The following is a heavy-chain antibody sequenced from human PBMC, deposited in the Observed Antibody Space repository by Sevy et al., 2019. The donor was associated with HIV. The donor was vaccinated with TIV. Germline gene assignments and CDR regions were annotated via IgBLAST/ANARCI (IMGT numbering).Heavy chain of an antibody. D-gene: IGHD2-8*01. Sequence: GGCLRLSCAASGFTFAKYSMIWVRQAPGKGLEWVSTFSFGCGRINYADSVKGRFTISRDDSKNTLFLQMNSLRAEDTATYFCAREGCTQPHDYWGQGTLVTVSS. CDR2: FSFGCGRI. CDR1: GFTFAKYS. V-gene: IGHV3-23*01. J-gene: IGHJ4*02. CDR3: AREGCTQPHDY.